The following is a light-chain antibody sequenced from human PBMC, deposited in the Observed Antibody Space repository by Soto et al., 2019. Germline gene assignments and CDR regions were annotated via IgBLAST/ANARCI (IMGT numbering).Light chain of an antibody. J-gene: IGLJ2*01. Sequence: QPVLTQSPSASASLGASVKLTCTLSSGHSSYAIAWHQQQPEKGPRYLMKLSSDGSHSKGDGIPDRFSGSSSGAEGYLTISSLESEDEADYYCQTWDTGARVVFGGGTTLTV. CDR3: QTWDTGARVV. CDR2: LSSDGSH. V-gene: IGLV4-69*01. CDR1: SGHSSYA.